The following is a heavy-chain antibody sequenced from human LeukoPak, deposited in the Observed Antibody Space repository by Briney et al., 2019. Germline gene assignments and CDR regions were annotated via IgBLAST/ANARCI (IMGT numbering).Heavy chain of an antibody. J-gene: IGHJ4*02. Sequence: SETLSLTCAVSGYSIFRGYYWGWIRQPPGKGLEWLGSMYHSGSPYYNPSLKSRVTISVDTSKNQFSLELSSVTAADTAVYYCARGLSGSYYEYYFDYWGQGTLVTVSS. D-gene: IGHD3-10*01. CDR2: MYHSGSP. V-gene: IGHV4-38-2*01. CDR1: GYSIFRGYY. CDR3: ARGLSGSYYEYYFDY.